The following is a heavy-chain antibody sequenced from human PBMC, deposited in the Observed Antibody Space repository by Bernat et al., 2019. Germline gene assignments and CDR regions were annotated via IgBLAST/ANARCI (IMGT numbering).Heavy chain of an antibody. CDR2: MSSGSSTI. CDR1: GFTFTSYS. V-gene: IGHV3-48*01. J-gene: IGHJ4*02. D-gene: IGHD3-16*01. CDR3: ARDIWGSGRGY. Sequence: QLVESGGGLVQPGGSLSLSCVVSGFTFTSYSMNWVRQAPGKGLEWVSYMSSGSSTIYSADSVKGRFTISRDNGKNSLYLQMNSLRAEDTAVYYCARDIWGSGRGYWGQGTLVTVSS.